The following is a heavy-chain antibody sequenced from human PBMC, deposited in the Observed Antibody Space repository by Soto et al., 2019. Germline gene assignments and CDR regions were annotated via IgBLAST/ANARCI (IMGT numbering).Heavy chain of an antibody. D-gene: IGHD6-19*01. CDR3: ASSDDSCKSDWYSGWYAFDI. CDR1: GYTFTSYG. Sequence: ASVKVSCKASGYTFTSYGISWVRQAPGQGLEWMGWISAYNGNTNYAQKLQGRVTMTTDPSTSPAYLELRSLRSDDTAAYYCASSDDSCKSDWYSGWYAFDIWGKGTMLTVSS. CDR2: ISAYNGNT. J-gene: IGHJ3*02. V-gene: IGHV1-18*01.